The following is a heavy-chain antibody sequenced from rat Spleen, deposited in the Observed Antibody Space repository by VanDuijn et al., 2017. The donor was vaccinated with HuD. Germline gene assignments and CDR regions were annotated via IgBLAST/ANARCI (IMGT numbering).Heavy chain of an antibody. Sequence: EVHLVESGGGLVQPGRSLQLSCAASEFSFSSFAMAWVRQAPKKGLEWVATITSGGGNTYYRDSVKGRFTISRDNAKSTLYLQMDSLRSEDTATYYCARQGVDGSYYGFAYWGQGVMVTVSS. V-gene: IGHV5-25*01. CDR1: EFSFSSFA. CDR3: ARQGVDGSYYGFAY. CDR2: ITSGGGNT. J-gene: IGHJ2*01. D-gene: IGHD1-12*02.